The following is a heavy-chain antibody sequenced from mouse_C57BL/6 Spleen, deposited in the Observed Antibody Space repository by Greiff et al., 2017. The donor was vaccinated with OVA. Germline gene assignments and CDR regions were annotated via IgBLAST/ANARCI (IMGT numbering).Heavy chain of an antibody. CDR3: ARGRDYGSSPPFDY. V-gene: IGHV5-4*01. CDR1: GFTFSSYA. CDR2: ISDGGSYT. Sequence: EVQVVESGGGLVKPGGSLKLSCAASGFTFSSYAMSWVRQTPEKRLEWVATISDGGSYTYYPDNVKGRFTISRDNAKNNLYLQMSHLKSEDTAMYYCARGRDYGSSPPFDYWGQGTTLTVSS. D-gene: IGHD1-1*01. J-gene: IGHJ2*01.